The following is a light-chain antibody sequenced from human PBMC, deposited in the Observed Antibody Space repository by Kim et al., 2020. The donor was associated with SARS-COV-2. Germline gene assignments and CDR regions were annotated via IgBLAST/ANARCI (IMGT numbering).Light chain of an antibody. CDR2: DAS. J-gene: IGKJ1*01. V-gene: IGKV3D-15*01. Sequence: SVSPAERATLACRASQSVSTPLVWYQQRPGRAPRLLIYDASTMATGIPAGFSGSGSGTDFTLTITSLQSEDFAIYYCQQYNNRRTFGQGTKVDIK. CDR1: QSVSTP. CDR3: QQYNNRRT.